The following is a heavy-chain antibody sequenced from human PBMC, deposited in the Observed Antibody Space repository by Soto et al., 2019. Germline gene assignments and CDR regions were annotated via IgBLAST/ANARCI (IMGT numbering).Heavy chain of an antibody. J-gene: IGHJ5*01. V-gene: IGHV4-34*01. CDR2: INHSGSA. Sequence: SETLSLTCAVYGGSFRGSVWRWIRQSPGKGLEWIGEINHSGSANYNPSLKSRATISIDTSKNQFSLKLSSVTAADTAVYYCAGGDRVAGWRTSIGGRIFSRGALGFVSWGQGTLVTVAS. D-gene: IGHD3-10*01. CDR3: AGGDRVAGWRTSIGGRIFSRGALGFVS. CDR1: GGSFRGSV.